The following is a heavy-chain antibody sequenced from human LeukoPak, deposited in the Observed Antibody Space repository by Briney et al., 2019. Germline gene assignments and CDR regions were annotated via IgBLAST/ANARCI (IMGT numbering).Heavy chain of an antibody. Sequence: ASVRVSCTASGYTFTSYGISWVRQAPGQGLEWMGWISVYNDHTNYVQKLQGRVTMTTDTSTSTAYMELRSLRSDDTAVYYCARDRANGMDVWGQGTTVTVSS. V-gene: IGHV1-18*01. J-gene: IGHJ6*02. CDR2: ISVYNDHT. CDR1: GYTFTSYG. CDR3: ARDRANGMDV.